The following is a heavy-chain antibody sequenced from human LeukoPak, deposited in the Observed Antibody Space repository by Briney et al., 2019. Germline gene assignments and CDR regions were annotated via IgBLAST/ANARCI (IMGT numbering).Heavy chain of an antibody. V-gene: IGHV1-2*02. Sequence: GASVKVSCKASGYTFTSYYIHWVRQAPGQGLEWMGWINPDSGGTNYAQKFQGRVTMTRDTSISTAYMELSRLRSDDTAVYYCARDKPQHMVRGAIDYWGQGTLVTVSS. D-gene: IGHD3-10*01. CDR1: GYTFTSYY. J-gene: IGHJ4*02. CDR2: INPDSGGT. CDR3: ARDKPQHMVRGAIDY.